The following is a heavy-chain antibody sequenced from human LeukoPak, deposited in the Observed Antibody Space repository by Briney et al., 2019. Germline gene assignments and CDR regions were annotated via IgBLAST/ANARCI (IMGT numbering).Heavy chain of an antibody. V-gene: IGHV3-23*01. J-gene: IGHJ4*02. CDR1: GFTFNNYA. CDR2: VSGSGGNT. CDR3: AKPYSGYNTALYFFDY. D-gene: IGHD5-12*01. Sequence: GGSLRLSCAASGFTFNNYAMSWVRQAPGKGLEWVSGVSGSGGNTYYADSVKGRFTISRDNSKSTLYLQMNGLRAEDTAVYYCAKPYSGYNTALYFFDYWGQGTLVTVSS.